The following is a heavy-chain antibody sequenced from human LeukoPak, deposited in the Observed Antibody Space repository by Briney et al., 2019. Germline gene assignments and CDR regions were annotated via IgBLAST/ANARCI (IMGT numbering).Heavy chain of an antibody. CDR1: GGSISSYY. V-gene: IGHV4-59*01. CDR3: ASIRKDLYYYYGMDV. Sequence: PSETLSLTCTVSGGSISSYYWSWIRQPPGKGLEWIGYIYYSGSTNYNPSLKSRVTISVDTSKNQFSLKLSSVTAADTAVYYCASIRKDLYYYYGMDVWGQGTTVTVSS. CDR2: IYYSGST. J-gene: IGHJ6*02. D-gene: IGHD2-21*01.